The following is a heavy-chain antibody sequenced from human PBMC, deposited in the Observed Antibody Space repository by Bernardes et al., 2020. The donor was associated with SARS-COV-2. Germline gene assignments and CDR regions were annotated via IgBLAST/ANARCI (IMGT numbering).Heavy chain of an antibody. D-gene: IGHD3-16*01. CDR2: IYYSGET. CDR3: ARKLEDAQGGGLDV. Sequence: SETLSLTCTVSGGSITYYYWTWIRQSPGKGLEWIGYIYYSGETNYNPSLKNRLTISRDTSTNQFSLNLKSVTAADTAVYYCARKLEDAQGGGLDVWGQGTTVTVSS. CDR1: GGSITYYY. V-gene: IGHV4-59*08. J-gene: IGHJ6*02.